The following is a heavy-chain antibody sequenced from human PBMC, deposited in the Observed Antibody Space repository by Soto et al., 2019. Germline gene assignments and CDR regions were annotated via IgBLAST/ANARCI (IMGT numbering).Heavy chain of an antibody. CDR3: ASTSIAAAGKDYNWFDP. CDR2: IYPGDSDT. Sequence: GASLKISCKGSGYSFTNYWIGWVRQMPGKVLEWMGIIYPGDSDTRYSPSFQGQVTISADKSISTAYLQWSSLKASDTAMYYCASTSIAAAGKDYNWFDPWGQGTLVTVS. J-gene: IGHJ5*02. CDR1: GYSFTNYW. D-gene: IGHD6-13*01. V-gene: IGHV5-51*01.